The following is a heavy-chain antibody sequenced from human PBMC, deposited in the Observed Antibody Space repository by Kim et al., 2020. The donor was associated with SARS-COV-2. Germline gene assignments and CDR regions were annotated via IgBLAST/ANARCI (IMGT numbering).Heavy chain of an antibody. D-gene: IGHD3-10*01. J-gene: IGHJ6*02. V-gene: IGHV3-30*04. CDR2: ISYDGSNK. CDR1: GFTFSSYA. CDR3: AKNSPGITMVRGVMNYGMDV. Sequence: GGSLRLSCAASGFTFSSYAMHWVRQAPGKGLEWVAVISYDGSNKYYADSVKGRFTISRDNSKNTLYLQMNSLRAEDTAVYYCAKNSPGITMVRGVMNYGMDVWGQGTTVTVSS.